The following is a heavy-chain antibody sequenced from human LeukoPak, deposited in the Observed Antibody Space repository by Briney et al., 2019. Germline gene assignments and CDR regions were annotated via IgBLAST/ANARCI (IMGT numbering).Heavy chain of an antibody. V-gene: IGHV1-69*05. CDR2: IIPIFGTA. CDR3: ARDLNGDYANY. D-gene: IGHD4-17*01. J-gene: IGHJ4*02. Sequence: SVKVSCKASGGTFSSYAISWVRQAPGHGLEWMGGIIPIFGTANYAQKFQSRVTITTDESTSTAYMERSSLRSEDTAVYYCARDLNGDYANYWGQGTLVTVSS. CDR1: GGTFSSYA.